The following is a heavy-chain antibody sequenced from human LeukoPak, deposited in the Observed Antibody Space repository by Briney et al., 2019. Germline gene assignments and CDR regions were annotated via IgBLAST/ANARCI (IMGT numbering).Heavy chain of an antibody. CDR3: ATYSTTYDYYYYYMDV. CDR2: ISGSGGST. CDR1: GFTFSSYG. D-gene: IGHD1-26*01. V-gene: IGHV3-23*01. Sequence: GGSLRLSCAASGFTFSSYGMSWVRQAPGKGLEWVSAISGSGGSTSYADYVKGRFTISRDKSKNTLYLQMNSVRAEDTAVYYCATYSTTYDYYYYYMDVWGKGTTVTISS. J-gene: IGHJ6*03.